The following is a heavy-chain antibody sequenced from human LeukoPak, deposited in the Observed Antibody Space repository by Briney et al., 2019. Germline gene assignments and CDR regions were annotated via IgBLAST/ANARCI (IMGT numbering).Heavy chain of an antibody. CDR2: IFYSGNT. V-gene: IGHV4-30-4*07. J-gene: IGHJ3*02. CDR1: GGSISSGSYS. D-gene: IGHD2-15*01. Sequence: PSQTLSLTCAVSGGSISSGSYSWSWIRQPPGKGLEWIGYIFYSGNTYYNASLKSRVTISVDTSKNQFSLKLRSVTAADTALYYCARSELSCSGGSCPTRYAFDIWGQGTVVTASS. CDR3: ARSELSCSGGSCPTRYAFDI.